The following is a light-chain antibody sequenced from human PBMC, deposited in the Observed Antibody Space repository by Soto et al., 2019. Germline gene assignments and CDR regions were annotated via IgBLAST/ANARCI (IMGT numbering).Light chain of an antibody. J-gene: IGKJ1*01. CDR2: DVS. CDR1: QTVSSW. CDR3: QKYYSYSRT. V-gene: IGKV1-5*01. Sequence: DIQMTQSPSTLSASVGDRVTITCRASQTVSSWLAWYQQKPGKAPKILIYDVSSLESLVPSRFSGSGSGTEFTLTISSLQPDDFATYYCQKYYSYSRTLGQGTKVEV.